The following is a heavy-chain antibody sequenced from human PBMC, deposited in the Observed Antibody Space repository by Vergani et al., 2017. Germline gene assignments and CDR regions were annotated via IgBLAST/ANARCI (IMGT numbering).Heavy chain of an antibody. CDR1: GGSFSGYY. V-gene: IGHV4-34*01. CDR2: ITHSGST. D-gene: IGHD1-26*01. J-gene: IGHJ1*01. Sequence: QVQLQQWGAGLLKPSETLSLTCAVYGGSFSGYYWSWIRQPPGKGLEWIGEITHSGSTNYNPSLKSRVTISVDTSTNQFSLKLSSVTAADTAVYYCARGLRIVGATRGFQHWGQGTLVTVSS. CDR3: ARGLRIVGATRGFQH.